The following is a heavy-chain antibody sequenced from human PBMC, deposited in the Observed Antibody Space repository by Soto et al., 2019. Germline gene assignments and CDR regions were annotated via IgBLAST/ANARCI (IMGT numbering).Heavy chain of an antibody. CDR1: GDSISAYS. D-gene: IGHD5-12*01. J-gene: IGHJ4*02. CDR3: AREGNLGRWLQPLDF. CDR2: IHYNGNT. Sequence: QVQLQVSAPGLVKPSETLSLTCTVSGDSISAYSWSWARQPPGKGLEWIGNIHYNGNTKYNPSLKGRVTMAVDTSKNQFSLKLISVTAADTAKYFCAREGNLGRWLQPLDFWGQGTLVTVSS. V-gene: IGHV4-59*01.